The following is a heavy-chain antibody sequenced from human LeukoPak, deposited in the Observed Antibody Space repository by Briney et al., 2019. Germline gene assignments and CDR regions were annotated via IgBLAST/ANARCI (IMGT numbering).Heavy chain of an antibody. CDR1: GGSFGNYY. V-gene: IGHV4-34*01. Sequence: SETLSLTCTVYGGSFGNYYWSWIRQPPGKGLEWIAEINQGGNTNYNPSLKSRVTISVDTSKNQFSLKLNSVTAADTAFYYCARAGGLGTYYPNWFDPWGQGTLVTVSS. D-gene: IGHD3-10*01. CDR3: ARAGGLGTYYPNWFDP. J-gene: IGHJ5*02. CDR2: INQGGNT.